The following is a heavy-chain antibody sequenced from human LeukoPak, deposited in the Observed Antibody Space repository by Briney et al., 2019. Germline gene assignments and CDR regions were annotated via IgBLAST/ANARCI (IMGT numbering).Heavy chain of an antibody. D-gene: IGHD6-19*01. CDR1: GFTFDDYA. V-gene: IGHV3-9*01. CDR3: AKARGDSSGWYNYYFDY. Sequence: GGSLRLSCAASGFTFDDYAMHWVRQAPGKGLEWVSGISWNSGSIGYADSVKGRFTISRDNAKNSLYLQMNSLRAEDTALYYCAKARGDSSGWYNYYFDYWGQGTLVTVSS. J-gene: IGHJ4*02. CDR2: ISWNSGSI.